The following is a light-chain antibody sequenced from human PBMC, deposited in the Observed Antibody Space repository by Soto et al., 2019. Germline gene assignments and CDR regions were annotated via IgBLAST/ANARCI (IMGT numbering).Light chain of an antibody. CDR2: DAS. V-gene: IGKV1-5*01. Sequence: DIQMTQSPSTLSASVGDRVTITCRASQSISSWLAWYQQKPGKVPKLLIYDASNLESGVPSRFSGSGSGTEFTLTISSLQPDDFATYYCQQYNSYPITFGQGTRLEI. CDR3: QQYNSYPIT. CDR1: QSISSW. J-gene: IGKJ5*01.